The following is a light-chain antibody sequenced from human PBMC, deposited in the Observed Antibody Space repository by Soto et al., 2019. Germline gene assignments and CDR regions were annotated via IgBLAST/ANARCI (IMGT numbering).Light chain of an antibody. CDR3: CSFAGSMTWV. J-gene: IGLJ3*02. CDR1: SSDVGSYNL. CDR2: EGI. Sequence: QSVLTQPASVSGSPGQSITISCTGTSSDVGSYNLVSWYQFHPGKAPKLIIYEGIKRPSGVSDRFSDSKSGNTASLTISGLQTEDDADYYCCSFAGSMTWVFGGGTKLTVL. V-gene: IGLV2-23*01.